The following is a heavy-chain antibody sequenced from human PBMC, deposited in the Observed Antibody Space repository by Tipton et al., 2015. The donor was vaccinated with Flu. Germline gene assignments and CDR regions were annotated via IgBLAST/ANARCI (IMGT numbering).Heavy chain of an antibody. CDR2: IRYGGSS. V-gene: IGHV4-39*07. CDR1: GGSISTSGYY. J-gene: IGHJ4*02. CDR3: ARVWSSFVATASLDF. D-gene: IGHD1-1*01. Sequence: TLSLTCTVSGGSISTSGYYWGWIRQPPGKGLEWIGSIRYGGSSYYTPSLKSRVTISLDMSKDQFSLKLASVTAADTAVYYCARVWSSFVATASLDFWGRRTLLPLSS.